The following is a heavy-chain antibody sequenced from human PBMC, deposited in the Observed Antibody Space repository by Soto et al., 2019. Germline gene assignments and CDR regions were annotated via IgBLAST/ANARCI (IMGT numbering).Heavy chain of an antibody. CDR3: VTEQYFDYGDYEGYYFDV. D-gene: IGHD4-17*01. V-gene: IGHV3-15*01. Sequence: EVQLAESGGGVVMPGGSLRLSCSASGFSFHNDWMSWVRQAPGKGLEWVGRIKSSFDGGTVDYAAPVKGRFIISKDDSETILYLQTSSLTIDDTAPYCCVTEQYFDYGDYEGYYFDVWGQGTLVSVSS. J-gene: IGHJ4*02. CDR1: GFSFHNDW. CDR2: IKSSFDGGTV.